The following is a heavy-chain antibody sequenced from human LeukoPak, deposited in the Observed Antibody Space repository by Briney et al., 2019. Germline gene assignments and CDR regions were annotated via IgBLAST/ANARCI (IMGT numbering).Heavy chain of an antibody. Sequence: ASVKVSCKASGYSYSRHDINWLRQASGQGLEWMGWVNPDSGNTGYAQKFQGRVTITADKSTSTAYMELSSLRSEDTAVYYCARDLPPSDSSGYSGFDPWGQGTLVTVSS. D-gene: IGHD3-22*01. J-gene: IGHJ5*02. V-gene: IGHV1-8*03. CDR2: VNPDSGNT. CDR3: ARDLPPSDSSGYSGFDP. CDR1: GYSYSRHD.